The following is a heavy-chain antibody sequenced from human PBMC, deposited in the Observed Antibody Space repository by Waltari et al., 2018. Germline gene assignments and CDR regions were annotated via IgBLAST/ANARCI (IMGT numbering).Heavy chain of an antibody. J-gene: IGHJ5*02. CDR2: IYPDDSET. V-gene: IGHV5-51*01. CDR1: GYKFSSYW. CDR3: VRQVGVNWFDP. Sequence: GESLKISCKGSGYKFSSYWIAWVRQMPGKGLEWVGLIYPDDSETRYSPSFQGQVTISADKSKNTAYLQWSRLKTSDSPKYFCVRQVGVNWFDPWGQGTRVIVSS. D-gene: IGHD1-26*01.